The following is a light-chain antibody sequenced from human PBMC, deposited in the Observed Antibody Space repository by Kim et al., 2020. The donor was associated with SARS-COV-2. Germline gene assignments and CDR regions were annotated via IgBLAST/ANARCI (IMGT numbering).Light chain of an antibody. CDR2: AAS. CDR1: QSISTY. V-gene: IGKV1-39*01. Sequence: DIQMTQSPSSLSASVGDRVTITCRASQSISTYLNWYQQKPGKAPNLLIYAASSLQSGVPSRFSGSGSGTDFTLTISSLQPEDFATYYCQQSYRTPGTFGQGTKVDIK. J-gene: IGKJ1*01. CDR3: QQSYRTPGT.